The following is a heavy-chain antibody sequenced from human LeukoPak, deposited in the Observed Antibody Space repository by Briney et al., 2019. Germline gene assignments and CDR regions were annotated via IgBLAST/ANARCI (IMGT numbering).Heavy chain of an antibody. CDR1: GGSICSYY. Sequence: PSEALSVTRILPGGSICSYYWCWIPPPARKGGGGIGRIYTSGRTNYNPSLKSRVNISVDNSKNPFSLKLSSVTAADTGVYYCARAPYSSRGFDYWGQGTLVTVSS. J-gene: IGHJ4*02. D-gene: IGHD6-13*01. V-gene: IGHV4-4*07. CDR3: ARAPYSSRGFDY. CDR2: IYTSGRT.